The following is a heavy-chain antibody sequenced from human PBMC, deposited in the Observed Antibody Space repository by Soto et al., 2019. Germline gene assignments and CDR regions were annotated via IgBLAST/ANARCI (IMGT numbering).Heavy chain of an antibody. CDR1: GFTFSSYG. V-gene: IGHV3-33*01. Sequence: GGSLILSCAASGFTFSSYGMHWVRQAPGKGLEWVAVTWYDGSNIYYADSGKGRFTISRDNSKNTLYLQMNSLRAEDTAVYYCARDNLLAAAGPFDYWGQGTLVTVSS. CDR3: ARDNLLAAAGPFDY. D-gene: IGHD6-13*01. CDR2: TWYDGSNI. J-gene: IGHJ4*02.